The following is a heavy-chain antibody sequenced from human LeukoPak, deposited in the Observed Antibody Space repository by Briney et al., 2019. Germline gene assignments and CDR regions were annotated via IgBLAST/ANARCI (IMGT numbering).Heavy chain of an antibody. CDR1: GFTFSSYA. D-gene: IGHD3-22*01. Sequence: GSLLLSCAASGFTFSSYAMSWGRRAPGKGREWVGRIKSKTDGGTTDYAAPGKGRFTISRDDSKTTLYLQMNSLKTEDTAVYYCTTSRRYYYDSSGPYRGMDVWGQGTTVTVSS. CDR3: TTSRRYYYDSSGPYRGMDV. J-gene: IGHJ6*02. CDR2: IKSKTDGGTT. V-gene: IGHV3-15*01.